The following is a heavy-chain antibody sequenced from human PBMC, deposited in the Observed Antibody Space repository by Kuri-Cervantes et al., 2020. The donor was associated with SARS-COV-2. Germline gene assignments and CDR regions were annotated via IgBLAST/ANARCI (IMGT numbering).Heavy chain of an antibody. Sequence: GESLKISCATSGFTFGNYFMHWVRQRPGKGLEWVSLISWDGGSTYYADSVKGRFTISRDNSKDSLFLQTNSLRSEDTAFYYCSSGGSQREWYYWGQGTLVTVSS. D-gene: IGHD3-16*01. CDR3: SSGGSQREWYY. J-gene: IGHJ4*02. CDR1: GFTFGNYF. CDR2: ISWDGGST. V-gene: IGHV3-43*01.